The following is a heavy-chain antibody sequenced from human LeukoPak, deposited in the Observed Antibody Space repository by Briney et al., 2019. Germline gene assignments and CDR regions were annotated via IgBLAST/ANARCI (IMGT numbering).Heavy chain of an antibody. J-gene: IGHJ4*02. D-gene: IGHD3-22*01. V-gene: IGHV4-34*01. CDR3: ASGGSGYYSDY. CDR2: INHSGST. Sequence: SETLSLTCAVYGGSFSGYYWSWIRQPPGKGLEWIGEINHSGSTNYNPSLKSRVTISVDTSKNQFSLKLSSVTAADTAVYYCASGGSGYYSDYWGQGTLVTVSS. CDR1: GGSFSGYY.